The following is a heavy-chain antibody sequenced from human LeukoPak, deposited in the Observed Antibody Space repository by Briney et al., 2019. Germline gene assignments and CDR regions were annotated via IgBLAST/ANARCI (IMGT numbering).Heavy chain of an antibody. J-gene: IGHJ6*02. Sequence: PSETLSLTCTVSGGSISSYYWSWIRQPPGKGLEWIGYIYYGGSTNYNPSLKSRVTISVDTSKNQFSLKLSSVTAADTAVYYCARVLKRTLYYYYGMDVWGQGTTVTVSS. CDR2: IYYGGST. CDR3: ARVLKRTLYYYYGMDV. CDR1: GGSISSYY. V-gene: IGHV4-59*01. D-gene: IGHD1-14*01.